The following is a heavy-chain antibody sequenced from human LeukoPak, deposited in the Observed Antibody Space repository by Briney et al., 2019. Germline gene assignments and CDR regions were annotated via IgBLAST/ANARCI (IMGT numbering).Heavy chain of an antibody. Sequence: PGGSLRPSCAASGFTFSNHAMNWVRQAPGKGLEWVSIISGSGTVTYYADSVKGRFTISGDNAKNTLYLQMNSLRAEDTAVYYCARGGGRMVRGVIDAFDIWGQGTMVTVSS. CDR3: ARGGGRMVRGVIDAFDI. J-gene: IGHJ3*02. CDR2: ISGSGTVT. CDR1: GFTFSNHA. D-gene: IGHD3-10*01. V-gene: IGHV3-23*01.